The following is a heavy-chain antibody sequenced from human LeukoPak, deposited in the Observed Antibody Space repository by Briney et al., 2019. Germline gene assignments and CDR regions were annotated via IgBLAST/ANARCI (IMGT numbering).Heavy chain of an antibody. J-gene: IGHJ4*02. D-gene: IGHD5-24*01. V-gene: IGHV4-34*01. CDR1: GGSFSGYY. Sequence: SETLSLTCAVYGGSFSGYYWSWIRQPPGRGLEWIGEINHSGSTNYNPSLKSRVTISVDTSKNQFSLKLSSVTAADTAVYYCARGKRWLQYRYYFDYWGQGTLVTVSS. CDR3: ARGKRWLQYRYYFDY. CDR2: INHSGST.